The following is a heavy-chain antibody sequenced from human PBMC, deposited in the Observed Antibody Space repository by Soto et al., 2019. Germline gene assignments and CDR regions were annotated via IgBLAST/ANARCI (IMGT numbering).Heavy chain of an antibody. V-gene: IGHV1-69*04. CDR1: GGTFSSYT. J-gene: IGHJ6*03. CDR3: ARERPGGGYYSRDYMDV. D-gene: IGHD2-15*01. Sequence: GASVKVSCKASGGTFSSYTISWVRQAPGQGLEWMGRIIPILGIANYAQKFQGRVTITADKSTSTAYMELSSLRSEDTAVYYCARERPGGGYYSRDYMDVWGKGTTVTVSS. CDR2: IIPILGIA.